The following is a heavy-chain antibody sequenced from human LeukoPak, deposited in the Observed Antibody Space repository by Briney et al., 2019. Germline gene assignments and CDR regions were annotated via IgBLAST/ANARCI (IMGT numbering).Heavy chain of an antibody. CDR2: TNYDGSDR. D-gene: IGHD2-15*01. CDR1: GFTFRDYA. Sequence: GGSLRLSCAASGFTFRDYAMYWVRQAPGKGLEWVAFTNYDGSDRCYADSVKGRFTVSRDNPKNTLYLQMNSLRTEDTAVYYCAKDLPDRYSLEYWGQGTMVTVPS. V-gene: IGHV3-30*02. J-gene: IGHJ4*02. CDR3: AKDLPDRYSLEY.